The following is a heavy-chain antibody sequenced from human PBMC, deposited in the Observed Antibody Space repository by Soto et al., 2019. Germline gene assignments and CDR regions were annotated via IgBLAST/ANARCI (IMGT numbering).Heavy chain of an antibody. D-gene: IGHD4-17*01. V-gene: IGHV1-18*01. J-gene: IGHJ6*03. CDR1: GYTFTSYG. Sequence: ASVKVSCKASGYTFTSYGISWVRQAPGQGLEWMGWISAYNGNTNYAQKLQGRVTMTTDTSTSTAYMELRSLRSDDTAVYYCARDLGFYGDNYYYYMDVWGKGTTVTVSS. CDR3: ARDLGFYGDNYYYYMDV. CDR2: ISAYNGNT.